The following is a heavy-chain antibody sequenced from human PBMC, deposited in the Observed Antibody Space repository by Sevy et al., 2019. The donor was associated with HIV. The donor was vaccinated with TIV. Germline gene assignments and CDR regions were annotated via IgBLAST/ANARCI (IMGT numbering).Heavy chain of an antibody. V-gene: IGHV3-21*01. CDR3: ARDTIGTSNDAFDI. CDR1: GFTFSSYS. D-gene: IGHD3-9*01. J-gene: IGHJ3*02. Sequence: GGSLRLSCAASGFTFSSYSMNWVRQAPGKGLEWVSSISSSSSYIYYADSVKGRFTISRDNAKNSLYLQMNSLRAEDTAVYYCARDTIGTSNDAFDIWGQGTMDTVSS. CDR2: ISSSSSYI.